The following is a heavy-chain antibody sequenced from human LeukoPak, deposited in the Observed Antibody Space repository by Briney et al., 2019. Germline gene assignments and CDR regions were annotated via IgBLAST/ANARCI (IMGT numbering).Heavy chain of an antibody. Sequence: ASVKVSCKASGFTFTNYAISWVRQAPGQGLEWLAWISVDNGNTNYIRNLQGRVTLTTDTSTSTAYMELRNLRSDDTAVYYCARDSWARAYDIDHWGQGTLVAVSS. CDR3: ARDSWARAYDIDH. D-gene: IGHD5-12*01. CDR2: ISVDNGNT. CDR1: GFTFTNYA. J-gene: IGHJ5*02. V-gene: IGHV1-18*01.